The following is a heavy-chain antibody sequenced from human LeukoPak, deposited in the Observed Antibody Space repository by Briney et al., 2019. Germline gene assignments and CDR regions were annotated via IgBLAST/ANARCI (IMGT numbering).Heavy chain of an antibody. D-gene: IGHD4-23*01. Sequence: PGRSLRLSCAASGFTFSSYGMHWVRQAPGKGLEWVAVISSDGSSKYYADSVEGRFTISRDNSKNTLYLQMNSLRAEDTAVYYCARPSTVVTPDDAFDIWGQGTMVTVSS. CDR1: GFTFSSYG. J-gene: IGHJ3*02. CDR3: ARPSTVVTPDDAFDI. CDR2: ISSDGSSK. V-gene: IGHV3-30*19.